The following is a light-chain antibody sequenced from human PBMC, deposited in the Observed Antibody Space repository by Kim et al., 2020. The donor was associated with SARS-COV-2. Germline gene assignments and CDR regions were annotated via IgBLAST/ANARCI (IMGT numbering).Light chain of an antibody. Sequence: PGGRATPSCRASQSVSSDLAWYQQKAGQAPRLLIYGASTRATGSPARFSGSGSGTEFTLTISSLQSEDFAVYYCQQYNNWPPLTFGGGTKVDIK. J-gene: IGKJ4*01. V-gene: IGKV3-15*01. CDR3: QQYNNWPPLT. CDR1: QSVSSD. CDR2: GAS.